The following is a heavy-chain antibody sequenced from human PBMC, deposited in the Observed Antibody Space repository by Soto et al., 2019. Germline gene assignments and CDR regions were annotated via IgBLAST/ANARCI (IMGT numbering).Heavy chain of an antibody. V-gene: IGHV1-69*08. CDR2: IIPILGIA. CDR1: GGTFSSYT. D-gene: IGHD5-12*01. J-gene: IGHJ4*02. Sequence: QVQLVQSGAEVKKPGSSVKVSCKASGGTFSSYTISWVRQAPGQGLEWVGRIIPILGIANYTQKFQGRVTVTGVKSKSPAYMELGSVRSEDTAVYYWARDGSGYDGGYFDSWGQGTLVTVSS. CDR3: ARDGSGYDGGYFDS.